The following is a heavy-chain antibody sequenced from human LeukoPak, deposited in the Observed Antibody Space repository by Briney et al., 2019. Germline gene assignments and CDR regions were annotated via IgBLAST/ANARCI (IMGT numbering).Heavy chain of an antibody. D-gene: IGHD5-24*01. J-gene: IGHJ4*02. Sequence: PGRSLRLSCAASGFTFDDYAMHWVRQAPGKGLEWVSSISSSSSYIYYADSVKGRFTISRDNSKNTLYLQMNSLRAEDTAVYYCASGEMATIDDYWGQGTLVTVSS. V-gene: IGHV3-21*01. CDR2: ISSSSSYI. CDR1: GFTFDDYA. CDR3: ASGEMATIDDY.